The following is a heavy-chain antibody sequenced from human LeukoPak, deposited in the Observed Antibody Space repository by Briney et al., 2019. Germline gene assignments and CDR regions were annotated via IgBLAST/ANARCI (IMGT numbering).Heavy chain of an antibody. J-gene: IGHJ4*02. V-gene: IGHV4-59*01. CDR1: GGSISSYY. D-gene: IGHD3-3*01. Sequence: MASETLSLTCTVSGGSISSYYWGWIRQPPGKGLEWIGYMYYSGRTNYNPSLKSRVTISINTSKNQLSLRLSSVTAADTAVYYCARGSDYGDYWGQGTLVTVSS. CDR2: MYYSGRT. CDR3: ARGSDYGDY.